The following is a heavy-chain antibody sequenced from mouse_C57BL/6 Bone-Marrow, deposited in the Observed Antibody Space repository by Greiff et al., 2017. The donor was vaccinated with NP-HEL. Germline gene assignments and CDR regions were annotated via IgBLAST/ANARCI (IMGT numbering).Heavy chain of an antibody. CDR3: ARLVITTVVAPFDY. Sequence: DVQLVESGPELVKPGASVKISCKASGYSFTGYYMNWVKQSPEKSLEWIGEINPSTGGTTYNQKFKAKATLTVDKSSSTAYMQLKSLTSEDSAVYYCARLVITTVVAPFDYWGQGTTLTVSS. CDR2: INPSTGGT. CDR1: GYSFTGYY. J-gene: IGHJ2*01. V-gene: IGHV1-42*01. D-gene: IGHD1-1*01.